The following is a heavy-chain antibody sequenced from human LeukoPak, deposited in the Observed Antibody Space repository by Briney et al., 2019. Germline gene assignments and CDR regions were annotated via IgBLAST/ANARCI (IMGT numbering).Heavy chain of an antibody. CDR2: INGSGGST. Sequence: GGSLRLSCAASGFTFGSYAMSWVRQAPGKGLEWVSDINGSGGSTYYADSVKGRFTISRDNSKNTLYLQMNSLRAEDTAVYYCAKRMTTVVSYAFDIWGQGTMVTVSS. J-gene: IGHJ3*02. V-gene: IGHV3-23*01. D-gene: IGHD4-23*01. CDR3: AKRMTTVVSYAFDI. CDR1: GFTFGSYA.